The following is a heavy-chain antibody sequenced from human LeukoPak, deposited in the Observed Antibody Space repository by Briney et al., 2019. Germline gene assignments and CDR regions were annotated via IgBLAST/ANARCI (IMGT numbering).Heavy chain of an antibody. CDR3: ARLPKRDGYNYDAFDI. D-gene: IGHD5-24*01. J-gene: IGHJ3*02. V-gene: IGHV1-69*13. CDR2: IIPIFGTA. CDR1: GGTFSSYA. Sequence: SVKVSCKASGGTFSSYAISWVRQAPGQGLEWMGGIIPIFGTANYAQKFQGRVTITADESTSTAYMELSSLRSEDTAVYYCARLPKRDGYNYDAFDIWGQGTMVTVSS.